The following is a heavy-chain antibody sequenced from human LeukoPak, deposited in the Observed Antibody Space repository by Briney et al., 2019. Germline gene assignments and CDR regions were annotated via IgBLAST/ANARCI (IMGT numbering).Heavy chain of an antibody. D-gene: IGHD3-10*01. J-gene: IGHJ4*02. CDR2: ISGSGGST. CDR1: GFTFSSYA. CDR3: AKGKITMVRGSPTDF. V-gene: IGHV3-23*01. Sequence: GGSLRLSCAASGFTFSSYAMSWVRQAPGKGLEWVSAISGSGGSTYYADSVKGRSTISRDNSKNTLYLQMNSLRAEDTALYYCAKGKITMVRGSPTDFWGQGTLVTVSS.